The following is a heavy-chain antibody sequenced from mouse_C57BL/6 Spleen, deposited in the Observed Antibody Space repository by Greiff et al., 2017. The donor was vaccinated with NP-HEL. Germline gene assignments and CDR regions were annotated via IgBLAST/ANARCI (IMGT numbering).Heavy chain of an antibody. CDR1: GYTFTSYW. Sequence: QVQLQQPGAELVKPGASVKLSCKASGYTFTSYWMHWVKQRPGRGLEWIGRIDPNSGGTKYNEKFKSKATLTVDKPSSTAYMQLSSLTSEDSAVYYCASLGEDYDEAWFAYWGQGTLVTVSA. CDR2: IDPNSGGT. J-gene: IGHJ3*01. D-gene: IGHD2-4*01. V-gene: IGHV1-72*01. CDR3: ASLGEDYDEAWFAY.